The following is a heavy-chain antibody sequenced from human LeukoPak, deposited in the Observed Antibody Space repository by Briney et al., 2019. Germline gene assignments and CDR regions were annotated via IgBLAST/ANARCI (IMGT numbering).Heavy chain of an antibody. Sequence: GGSLRLSCAASGFTFSDYYMSWIRQAPGKGLEWVSYISSSGSTIYYADSVKGRFTISRDNARNSLYLQMNSLRAEDTAVYYCALALKLPQRSGMDVWGQGTTVTVSS. D-gene: IGHD2-15*01. CDR2: ISSSGSTI. CDR1: GFTFSDYY. CDR3: ALALKLPQRSGMDV. V-gene: IGHV3-11*04. J-gene: IGHJ6*02.